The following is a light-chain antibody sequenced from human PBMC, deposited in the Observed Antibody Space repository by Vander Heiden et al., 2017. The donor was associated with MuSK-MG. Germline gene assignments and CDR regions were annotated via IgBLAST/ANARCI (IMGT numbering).Light chain of an antibody. J-gene: IGKJ2*01. Sequence: ELVLTQSPGTLSLSPGDRATLSCRASQSVSGSYLAWYQLKPGQSLRLLIKGGSTRATGIPDRFSGSWSGTDFTLTISRLEPEDFAVYFCHQYGDSPYTFGLGTKLEIK. CDR2: GGS. CDR3: HQYGDSPYT. CDR1: QSVSGSY. V-gene: IGKV3-20*01.